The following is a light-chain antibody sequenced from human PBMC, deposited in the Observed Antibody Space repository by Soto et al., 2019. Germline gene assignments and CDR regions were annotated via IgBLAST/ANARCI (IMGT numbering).Light chain of an antibody. CDR1: QSISTW. CDR3: QKYSSYLYT. CDR2: DAS. V-gene: IGKV1-5*01. Sequence: DIQMTQSPSTLSASLGDIVTITCRASQSISTWLAWYQQKPGKAPDLLIYDASNLESGVPSRFSGSGSGTEFTLTISSLQPDDFAAYYCQKYSSYLYTFGQGTKLEIK. J-gene: IGKJ2*01.